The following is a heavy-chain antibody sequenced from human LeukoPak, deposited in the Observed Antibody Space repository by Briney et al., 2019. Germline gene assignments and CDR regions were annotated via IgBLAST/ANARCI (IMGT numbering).Heavy chain of an antibody. CDR1: GGSISSYY. V-gene: IGHV4-59*01. CDR3: AREGGTAGRDYYYYGMDV. CDR2: IYYSGST. Sequence: SETLSLTCTVSGGSISSYYWSWIRQPPGKGLEWIGYIYYSGSTNYNPSLKSRVTISVDTSKNQFSLKLSSVTAADTAVYYCAREGGTAGRDYYYYGMDVWGQGTTVTVSS. J-gene: IGHJ6*02. D-gene: IGHD1-1*01.